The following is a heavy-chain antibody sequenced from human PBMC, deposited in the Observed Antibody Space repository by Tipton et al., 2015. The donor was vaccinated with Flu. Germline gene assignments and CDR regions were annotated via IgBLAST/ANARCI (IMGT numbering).Heavy chain of an antibody. J-gene: IGHJ3*02. V-gene: IGHV4-4*07. Sequence: LRLSCTVSGDSMNSFYWSWIRQPAGKGLEWIGRMYASGSTKYNPSLKSRVTMSVDTSKNQLSLKLTSVTAADTAVYYCARVGAVTMVRGLAFDAFDIWGLGTMVAVSS. CDR3: ARVGAVTMVRGLAFDAFDI. CDR2: MYASGST. D-gene: IGHD3-10*01. CDR1: GDSMNSFY.